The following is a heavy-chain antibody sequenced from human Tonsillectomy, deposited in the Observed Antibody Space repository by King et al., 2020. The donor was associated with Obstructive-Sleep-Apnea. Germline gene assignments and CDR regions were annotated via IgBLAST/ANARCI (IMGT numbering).Heavy chain of an antibody. CDR3: TTYSGSEGVNY. D-gene: IGHD1-26*01. CDR2: IRSKVNGGTT. J-gene: IGHJ4*02. V-gene: IGHV3-49*03. Sequence: EVQLVESGGGLVQPGRSLRLSCTASGFTVGDYAMGWFRQPPGTWLEWVGLIRSKVNGGTTEYAASVKGRFTISRDDSKSIAYLQMNSLKTEDTAVYYCTTYSGSEGVNYWGQGTLVTVSS. CDR1: GFTVGDYA.